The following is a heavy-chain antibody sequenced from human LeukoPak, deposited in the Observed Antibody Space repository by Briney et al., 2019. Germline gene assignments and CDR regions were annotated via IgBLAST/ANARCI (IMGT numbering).Heavy chain of an antibody. CDR3: ARILYDRGRKNIEIDY. J-gene: IGHJ4*02. D-gene: IGHD2/OR15-2a*01. V-gene: IGHV2-70*01. CDR1: GFSLSTSGMC. Sequence: SGPALVKPTQTLTLTCTFSGFSLSTSGMCVSWIRQPPGKALEWLALIDWDDDKYYSTSLKTRLTISKDTSKNQVVLTMTNMDPVDTATYYCARILYDRGRKNIEIDYWGQGTLVTVSS. CDR2: IDWDDDK.